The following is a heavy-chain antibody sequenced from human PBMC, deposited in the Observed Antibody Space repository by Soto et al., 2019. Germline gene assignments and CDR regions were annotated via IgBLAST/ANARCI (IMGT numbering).Heavy chain of an antibody. D-gene: IGHD2-2*01. V-gene: IGHV4-30-4*01. CDR2: IYYSGNT. Sequence: PSETLSLTCTVSGGSISSGGSYWGCMRQPPGKGLEWIGYIYYSGNTYFNPSLKSRVTLSVDTSKNQFSLNLSSVNAADTAVYYCVRYCSTTKCPFDYWGQGTLVTVSS. CDR3: VRYCSTTKCPFDY. CDR1: GGSISSGGSY. J-gene: IGHJ4*02.